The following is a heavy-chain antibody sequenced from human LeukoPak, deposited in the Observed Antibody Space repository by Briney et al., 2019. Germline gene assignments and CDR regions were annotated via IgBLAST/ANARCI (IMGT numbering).Heavy chain of an antibody. CDR3: ARGLGNIVVVPAATKQVNYYYMDV. J-gene: IGHJ6*03. D-gene: IGHD2-2*01. V-gene: IGHV4-31*03. CDR2: IYYSGST. CDR1: GGSISSGGYD. Sequence: PSQTLSLTCTVSGGSISSGGYDWSWIRQHPGKGLEWIGYIYYSGSTYYNPSLKSRVTISVDTSKNQFSLKLSSVTAADTAVYYCARGLGNIVVVPAATKQVNYYYMDVWGKGTTVTVSS.